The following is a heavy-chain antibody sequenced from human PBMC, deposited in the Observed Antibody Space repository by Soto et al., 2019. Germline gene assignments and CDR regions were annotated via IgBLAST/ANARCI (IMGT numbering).Heavy chain of an antibody. D-gene: IGHD4-17*01. V-gene: IGHV3-66*04. Sequence: EVQLVESGGGLVQPGGSLRLSCAASQFTVSTSYMSWVRQAPGKGLEWVSVIYSGGNTYYADSVKGRFTISRDTSKNTLYLQMNSLRAEDTAVYYCARQKKFLDYGGPNDSWGQGTLVTVSS. CDR3: ARQKKFLDYGGPNDS. CDR2: IYSGGNT. CDR1: QFTVSTSY. J-gene: IGHJ4*02.